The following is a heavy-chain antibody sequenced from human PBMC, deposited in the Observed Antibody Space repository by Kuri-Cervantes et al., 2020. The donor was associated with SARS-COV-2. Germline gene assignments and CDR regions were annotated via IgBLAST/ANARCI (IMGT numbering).Heavy chain of an antibody. CDR3: ARDANRITIFGVVIIPGVGDV. D-gene: IGHD3-3*01. CDR2: ISASSSTI. Sequence: GGSLRLSCTTSGFPFRSYSMAWVRQAPGKGLVWISYISASSSTISYADSVKGRFTISRDNAKNSLYLQMNSLRAEDTAVYYCARDANRITIFGVVIIPGVGDVWGQGTTITVSS. CDR1: GFPFRSYS. J-gene: IGHJ6*02. V-gene: IGHV3-48*04.